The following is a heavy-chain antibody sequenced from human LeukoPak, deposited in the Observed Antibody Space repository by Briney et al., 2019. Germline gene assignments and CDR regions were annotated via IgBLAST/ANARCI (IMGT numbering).Heavy chain of an antibody. V-gene: IGHV3-30*18. CDR3: AKDRRGYTYNFDF. J-gene: IGHJ4*02. CDR2: ISNDGSNK. D-gene: IGHD5-18*01. Sequence: PGRSLRLSCAASGFTFSSYGMHWVRQAPGKGLEWAAVISNDGSNKYYADSVKGRFTVSRDNSKNTLYLQMNSLRAEDTAAFYCAKDRRGYTYNFDFWGQGTLVTVSS. CDR1: GFTFSSYG.